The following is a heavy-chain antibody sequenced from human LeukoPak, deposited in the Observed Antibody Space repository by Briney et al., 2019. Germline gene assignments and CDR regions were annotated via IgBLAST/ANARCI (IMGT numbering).Heavy chain of an antibody. CDR3: ARAPLVVPADPQGGGPYSWFDP. D-gene: IGHD2-2*01. CDR1: GGSFSGYY. CDR2: INHSGST. J-gene: IGHJ5*02. Sequence: SETLSLTCAVYGGSFSGYYWSWIRQPPGKGLEWIGEINHSGSTNYNPSLKSRVTISVDTSKNQFSLKLSSVTAADTAVYYCARAPLVVPADPQGGGPYSWFDPWGQGTLVTVSS. V-gene: IGHV4-34*01.